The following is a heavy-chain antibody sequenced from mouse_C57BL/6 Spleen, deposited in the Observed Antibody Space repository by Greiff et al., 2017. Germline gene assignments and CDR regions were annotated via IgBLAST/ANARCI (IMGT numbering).Heavy chain of an antibody. J-gene: IGHJ3*01. CDR1: GFTFSSYA. CDR3: ARPPAFAY. CDR2: ISDGGSYT. V-gene: IGHV5-4*01. Sequence: EVQGVESGGGLVKPGGSLKLSCAASGFTFSSYAMSWVRQTPEKRLEWVATISDGGSYTYYPDNVKGRFTISRDNAKNNLYLQMSHLKSEDTAMYYCARPPAFAYWGQGTLVTVSA. D-gene: IGHD6-1*01.